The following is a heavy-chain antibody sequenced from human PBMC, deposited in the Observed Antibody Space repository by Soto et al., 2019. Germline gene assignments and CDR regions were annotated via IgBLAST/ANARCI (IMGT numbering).Heavy chain of an antibody. D-gene: IGHD3-3*01. J-gene: IGHJ6*02. CDR2: INHSGSA. CDR1: GGSFSGCY. Sequence: SETLSLTCAVYGGSFSGCYWSWIRQPPGKGLEWIGEINHSGSASHNPSLKSRVTLSLDTSKNHFSLILTSVTAADTAVYYYARGALNYYLWSGPNTGGMDVWGQGTTVTLSS. CDR3: ARGALNYYLWSGPNTGGMDV. V-gene: IGHV4-34*01.